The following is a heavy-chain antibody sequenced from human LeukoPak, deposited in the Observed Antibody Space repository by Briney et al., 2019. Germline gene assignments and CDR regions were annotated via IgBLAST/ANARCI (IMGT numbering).Heavy chain of an antibody. V-gene: IGHV1-2*02. Sequence: ASVKVSCKASGYTFTAFTIHWVRLAPGQRPEWMGYINPNTGDTHYAQKFRDRVTLIRDTSISTAKMELRRLTSDDSAVYFCARGRGATSPFEFWGQGTLVTVSS. CDR1: GYTFTAFT. J-gene: IGHJ4*02. CDR2: INPNTGDT. D-gene: IGHD1-26*01. CDR3: ARGRGATSPFEF.